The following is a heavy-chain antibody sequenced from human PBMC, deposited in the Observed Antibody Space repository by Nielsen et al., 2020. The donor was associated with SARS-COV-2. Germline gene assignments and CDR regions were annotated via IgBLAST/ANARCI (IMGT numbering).Heavy chain of an antibody. CDR2: ISSSSSTI. CDR1: GFTFSSYS. V-gene: IGHV3-48*01. J-gene: IGHJ3*02. Sequence: GGSLRLSCAASGFTFSSYSMNWVRQAPGKGLEWVSYISSSSSTIYYADSVKGRFTISRDNAKNSLYLQMNSLRAEDTAVYYCAKGLRGPDAFDIWGQGTMVTVSS. D-gene: IGHD5/OR15-5a*01. CDR3: AKGLRGPDAFDI.